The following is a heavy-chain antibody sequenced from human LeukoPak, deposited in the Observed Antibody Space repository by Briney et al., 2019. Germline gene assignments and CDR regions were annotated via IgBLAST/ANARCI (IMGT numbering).Heavy chain of an antibody. J-gene: IGHJ4*02. V-gene: IGHV1-69*13. CDR2: IIPIFGTS. Sequence: SVKVSCKASGGTFSSYAISWVRQAPGQGLEWMGGIIPIFGTSNYPQKFQGRVTITADESTNTAYMELSRLRSEDTAVYYCASEAYCGGDCYSVGPYWGQGTLVTVSS. CDR3: ASEAYCGGDCYSVGPY. D-gene: IGHD2-21*02. CDR1: GGTFSSYA.